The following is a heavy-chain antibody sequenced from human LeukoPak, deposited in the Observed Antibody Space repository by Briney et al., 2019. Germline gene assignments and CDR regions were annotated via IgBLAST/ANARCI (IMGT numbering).Heavy chain of an antibody. CDR3: ARVTRSGSYYYYYGMDV. D-gene: IGHD1-26*01. J-gene: IGHJ6*02. V-gene: IGHV4-59*01. CDR2: IYYSGST. Sequence: PSETLSLTCTVSGGSISSYYWSWIRQPPGKGLEWVGYIYYSGSTNYNPSLKSRVTISVDTSKNQFSLKLSSVTAADTAVYYCARVTRSGSYYYYYGMDVWGQGTTVTVSS. CDR1: GGSISSYY.